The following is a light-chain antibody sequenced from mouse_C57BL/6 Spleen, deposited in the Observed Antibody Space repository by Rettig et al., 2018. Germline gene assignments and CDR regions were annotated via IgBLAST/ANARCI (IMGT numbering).Light chain of an antibody. CDR3: QQYNSYPWT. V-gene: IGKV6-15*01. CDR2: SAS. CDR1: QNVGTN. J-gene: IGKJ1*01. Sequence: QSQKFMSTSVGDRVSVTCKASQNVGTNVAWYQQKPGQSPKALIYSASYRYSGVPDRFTGSGSGTDFTLTISNVQSEDLAEYFCQQYNSYPWTFGGGTKLEIK.